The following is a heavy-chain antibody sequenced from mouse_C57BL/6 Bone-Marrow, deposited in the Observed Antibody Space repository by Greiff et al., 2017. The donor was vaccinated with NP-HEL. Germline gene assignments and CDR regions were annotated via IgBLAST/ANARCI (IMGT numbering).Heavy chain of an antibody. CDR1: GYTFTSYW. CDR2: IDPSDSYT. V-gene: IGHV1-59*01. Sequence: QVQLQQPGAELVRPGTSVKLSCKASGYTFTSYWMHWVKQRPGQGLEWIGVIDPSDSYTNYNQKFKGKATLTVDTSSSTAYMQLSSLTSEDSAVYYCARKKIYYDYDYWYFDVWGTGTTVTVSS. J-gene: IGHJ1*03. CDR3: ARKKIYYDYDYWYFDV. D-gene: IGHD2-4*01.